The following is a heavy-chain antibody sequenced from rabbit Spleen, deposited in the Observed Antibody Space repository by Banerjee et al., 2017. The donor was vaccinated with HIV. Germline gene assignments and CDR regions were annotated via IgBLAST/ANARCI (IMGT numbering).Heavy chain of an antibody. D-gene: IGHD4-1*01. CDR1: GFSFSNKAV. J-gene: IGHJ3*01. V-gene: IGHV1S40*01. CDR2: INTATGKA. CDR3: VREVAAKFGL. Sequence: QSLVESGGGLVKPEGSLKLSCTASGFSFSNKAVMCWVRQAPGKGLEWIACINTATGKAVYANWAKGRFTISKTSSNTVTLQMTSLTAADTATYFCVREVAAKFGLWGQGTLVTVS.